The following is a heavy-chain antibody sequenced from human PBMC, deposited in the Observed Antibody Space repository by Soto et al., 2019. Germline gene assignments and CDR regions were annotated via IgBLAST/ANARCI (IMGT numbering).Heavy chain of an antibody. Sequence: SVKVSCKASGGTFSSYAISWVRQAPGQGLEWMGGIIPIFGTANYAQKFQGRVTITADESTSTAYMELSSLRSEDTAVYYCAREYSSGYYRLFDYWGQGTLVTVSS. V-gene: IGHV1-69*13. CDR1: GGTFSSYA. CDR3: AREYSSGYYRLFDY. CDR2: IIPIFGTA. D-gene: IGHD3-22*01. J-gene: IGHJ4*02.